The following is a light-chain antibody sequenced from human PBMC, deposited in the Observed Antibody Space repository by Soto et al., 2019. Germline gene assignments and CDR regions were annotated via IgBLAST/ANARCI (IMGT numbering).Light chain of an antibody. V-gene: IGKV1-5*03. CDR2: KAS. J-gene: IGKJ5*01. CDR3: QHYNSYL. Sequence: DIQMTQSPSTLSASVGDRVTITCRASQSISSWLAWYQQKPGKAPKLLIYKASSLESGVPSRFSGSGSGTEFTLTISSLQPDDFATYYCQHYNSYLFGQGTRLEIK. CDR1: QSISSW.